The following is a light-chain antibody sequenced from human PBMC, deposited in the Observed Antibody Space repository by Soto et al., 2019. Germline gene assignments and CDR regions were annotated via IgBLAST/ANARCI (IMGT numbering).Light chain of an antibody. CDR2: GAS. CDR1: QSGSSSY. V-gene: IGKV3-20*01. Sequence: EIVLTQSPGTLSLSPGERATLSCRASQSGSSSYLAWYQQKPGQAPRLLFYGASSRATGIPDRFSGSGSGTDFTLTISRLEPEDLAVYYCQQYGSSPWTVGQGTKVEIK. J-gene: IGKJ1*01. CDR3: QQYGSSPWT.